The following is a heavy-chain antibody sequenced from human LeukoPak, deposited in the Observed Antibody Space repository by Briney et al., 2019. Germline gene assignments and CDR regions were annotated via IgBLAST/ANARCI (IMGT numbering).Heavy chain of an antibody. CDR1: GGSFSGYY. V-gene: IGHV4-34*01. D-gene: IGHD3-22*01. J-gene: IGHJ5*02. Sequence: SETLSLTCAVYGGSFSGYYWSWIRQPPGKGLEWIGEINHSGSTNYSPSLKSRVTISVDTSKNQFSLKLSSVTAADTAVYYCARVGRERYYYDSSGYYPNWFDPWGQGTLVTVSS. CDR3: ARVGRERYYYDSSGYYPNWFDP. CDR2: INHSGST.